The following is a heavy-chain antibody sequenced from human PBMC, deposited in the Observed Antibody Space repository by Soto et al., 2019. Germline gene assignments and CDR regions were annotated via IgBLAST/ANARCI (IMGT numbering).Heavy chain of an antibody. V-gene: IGHV3-30*18. D-gene: IGHD6-13*01. CDR1: GFTFSHYD. Sequence: PGGSLRLSCAASGFTFSHYDMHWVRQAPGKGLEWVAVISFDGRNTYYGGSVKGRFTISRDKSKNKLYLQMNSLRAEDTAVYYCAKPIVAAGYYGMDVWGQGTTVTVSS. CDR2: ISFDGRNT. CDR3: AKPIVAAGYYGMDV. J-gene: IGHJ6*02.